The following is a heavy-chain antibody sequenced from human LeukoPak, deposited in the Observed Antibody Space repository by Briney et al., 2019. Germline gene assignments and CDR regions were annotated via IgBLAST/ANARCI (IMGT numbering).Heavy chain of an antibody. D-gene: IGHD3-16*01. CDR2: ISYDGSNT. J-gene: IGHJ4*02. Sequence: ARSLTLSCAASGFTFSSYCMQCVSQAPGEGLEGGAVISYDGSNTYYADSVKGRFTISRDNSKNTLYLQMNRVRAADTAVYYCAKDSGPPRRVTCHFDYWGQGTLVTVSS. V-gene: IGHV3-30*18. CDR1: GFTFSSYC. CDR3: AKDSGPPRRVTCHFDY.